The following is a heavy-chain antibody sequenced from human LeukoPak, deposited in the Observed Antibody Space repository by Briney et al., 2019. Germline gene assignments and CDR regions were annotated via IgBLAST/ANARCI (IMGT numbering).Heavy chain of an antibody. CDR3: AKLLDSGSYYKYDY. J-gene: IGHJ4*02. CDR1: GFSVSTKY. V-gene: IGHV3-23*01. Sequence: GGSLRLSCAASGFSVSTKYMNWVRQAPGKGLEWVSTISGGGSFTYYADSVKGRFTISRDNSMKTLYLQMNSLRAEDTAVYYCAKLLDSGSYYKYDYWGQGILVTVSS. CDR2: ISGGGSFT. D-gene: IGHD3-10*01.